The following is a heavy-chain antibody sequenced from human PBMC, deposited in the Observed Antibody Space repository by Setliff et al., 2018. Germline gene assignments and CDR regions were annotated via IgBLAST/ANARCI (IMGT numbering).Heavy chain of an antibody. V-gene: IGHV4-61*09. D-gene: IGHD3-10*01. J-gene: IGHJ4*02. CDR1: GGSLYSGNYY. CDR3: ARGYYNGRGYYYLPCSFDS. CDR2: IHGTEGT. Sequence: KASETLSLTCTVSGGSLYSGNYYWTWIRQPAGKALEWIGHIHGTEGTHYNPSLESRVTISRDKSPNPFSLMLRSVTAADTALYYCARGYYNGRGYYYLPCSFDSWGRGIVVTVSS.